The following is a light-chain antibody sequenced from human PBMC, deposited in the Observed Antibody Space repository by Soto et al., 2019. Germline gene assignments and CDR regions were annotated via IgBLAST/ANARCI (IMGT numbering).Light chain of an antibody. J-gene: IGLJ1*01. Sequence: QSALTQPASVSGSPGQSITISCTGTSSDVGGYNYVSWYQQHPGKAPKLMIYDVSNRPSGVSNLFSGSKSGNTASLTISGLQAEDEADYYCSSYTSSSTLVFGTGTQLTVL. V-gene: IGLV2-14*01. CDR3: SSYTSSSTLV. CDR1: SSDVGGYNY. CDR2: DVS.